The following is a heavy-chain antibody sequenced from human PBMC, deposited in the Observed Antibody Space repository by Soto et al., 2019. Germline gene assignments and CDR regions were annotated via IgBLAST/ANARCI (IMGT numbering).Heavy chain of an antibody. J-gene: IGHJ4*02. CDR3: ARAQSHYYGSGSYRGYFDY. CDR2: IYHSGST. Sequence: SETLSLTCAVSGYSISSGYYWGWIRQPPGKGLEWIGSIYHSGSTYYNPSLKSRVTISVDTSKNQFSLKLSSVTAADTAVYYCARAQSHYYGSGSYRGYFDYWGQGTLVTVSS. V-gene: IGHV4-38-2*01. CDR1: GYSISSGYY. D-gene: IGHD3-10*01.